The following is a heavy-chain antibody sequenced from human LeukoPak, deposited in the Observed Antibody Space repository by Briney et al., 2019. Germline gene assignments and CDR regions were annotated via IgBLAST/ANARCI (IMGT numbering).Heavy chain of an antibody. J-gene: IGHJ3*02. Sequence: GGSLRLSCAASGFIVSSNYMNWVRQAPGKGLEWVSVIYSGGNTYYAGSVKGRFTISRDNSKNTLYLQMNSLRAEDTAVYYCARGGSYLSAFDIWGQGTMVTVSS. D-gene: IGHD1-26*01. CDR2: IYSGGNT. CDR3: ARGGSYLSAFDI. V-gene: IGHV3-53*01. CDR1: GFIVSSNY.